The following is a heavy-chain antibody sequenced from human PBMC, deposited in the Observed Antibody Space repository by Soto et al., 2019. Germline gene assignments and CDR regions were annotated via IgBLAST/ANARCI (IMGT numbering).Heavy chain of an antibody. J-gene: IGHJ4*02. Sequence: QVQLVESGGGVVQPGRSLRLSCAASGFTFSNYGVNWVRQAPGKGLEWVAVISNDGRTQFYADSVKGRFTISRDNSKNSLSLPMNSLIPEYTAVSYCHLDEYGAWWGQRTLVTVSS. V-gene: IGHV3-30*03. D-gene: IGHD2-21*02. CDR3: HLDEYGAW. CDR2: ISNDGRTQ. CDR1: GFTFSNYG.